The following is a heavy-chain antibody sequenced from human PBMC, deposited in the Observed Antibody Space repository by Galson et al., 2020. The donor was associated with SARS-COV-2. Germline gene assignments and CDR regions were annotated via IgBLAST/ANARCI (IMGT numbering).Heavy chain of an antibody. Sequence: GGSLRLSCAASEFIFSDYWMIWVRQAPGRGPEWVASIKEDGRESYYADSVKGRFTISRDNARKSLYLQMNSLRAEDDAIYYCARDKMAAAATVTIMDVWGQGTTVTVAS. CDR3: ARDKMAAAATVTIMDV. CDR1: EFIFSDYW. J-gene: IGHJ6*02. V-gene: IGHV3-7*01. CDR2: IKEDGRES. D-gene: IGHD4-4*01.